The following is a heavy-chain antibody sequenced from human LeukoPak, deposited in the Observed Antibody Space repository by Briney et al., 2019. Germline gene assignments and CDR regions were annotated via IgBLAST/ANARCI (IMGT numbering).Heavy chain of an antibody. V-gene: IGHV1-2*02. CDR1: GYTFTGYY. J-gene: IGHJ4*02. D-gene: IGHD6-13*01. CDR2: INPNSGGT. Sequence: ASVKVSCKASGYTFTGYYMHWVRQAPGQGLEWMGWINPNSGGTNYAQKFQGRVTMTRDTSISTAYMEPSRLRSDDTAVYYCARGYLPNSSSWYGAFDYWGQGTLATVSS. CDR3: ARGYLPNSSSWYGAFDY.